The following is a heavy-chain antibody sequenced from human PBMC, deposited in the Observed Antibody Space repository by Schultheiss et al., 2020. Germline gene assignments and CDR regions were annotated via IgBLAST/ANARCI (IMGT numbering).Heavy chain of an antibody. CDR1: GGSFSGYY. D-gene: IGHD3-10*01. CDR3: ARGYYYGSGSYYNVQYYYYGMDV. Sequence: SATLSLTCAVYGGSFSGYYWSWIRQPPGKGLEWIGEINHSGSTNYNPSLKSRVTISVDTSKNQFSLKLSSVTAADTAVYYCARGYYYGSGSYYNVQYYYYGMDVWGTGNT. V-gene: IGHV4-34*01. CDR2: INHSGST. J-gene: IGHJ6*04.